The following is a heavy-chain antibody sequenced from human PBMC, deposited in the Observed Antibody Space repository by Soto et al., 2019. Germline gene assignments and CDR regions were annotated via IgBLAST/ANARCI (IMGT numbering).Heavy chain of an antibody. J-gene: IGHJ3*02. Sequence: QVQLVQSGAEVKKPGASVKVSCKVSGYTLTELSMHWGRRAPGKGLEWRGGFDPEDGETIYAQKFQGRVTMTEDTSTDTAYMELSSLRSEDTAVYYCATDGGYSSGLDYDAFDIWGQGTMVTVSS. D-gene: IGHD6-19*01. V-gene: IGHV1-24*01. CDR1: GYTLTELS. CDR2: FDPEDGET. CDR3: ATDGGYSSGLDYDAFDI.